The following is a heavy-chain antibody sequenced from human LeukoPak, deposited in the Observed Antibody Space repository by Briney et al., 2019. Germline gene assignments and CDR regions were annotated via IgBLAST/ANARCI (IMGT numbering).Heavy chain of an antibody. D-gene: IGHD3-3*01. V-gene: IGHV1-69*05. CDR1: GGTFSSYA. Sequence: ASVKVSCKASGGTFSSYAISWLRQAPGQGLEWMGGIIPIFGTANYAQKFQGRVTMTTDESTSTAYMELSSLRSEDTAVYYCAFADFWSGYYYESRDYWGQGTLVTVSS. CDR2: IIPIFGTA. CDR3: AFADFWSGYYYESRDY. J-gene: IGHJ4*02.